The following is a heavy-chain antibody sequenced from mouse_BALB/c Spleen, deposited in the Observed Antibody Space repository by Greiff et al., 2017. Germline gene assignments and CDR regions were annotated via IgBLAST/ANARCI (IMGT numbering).Heavy chain of an antibody. CDR1: GYTFTSYY. J-gene: IGHJ1*01. Sequence: QVQLKQPGAELVKPGASVKLSCKASGYTFTSYYMYWVKQRPGQGLEWIGGINPSNGGTNFNEKFKSKATLTVDKSSSTAYMQLSSLTSEDSAVYYCTRSFPRGYFDVWGAGTTVTVSS. CDR2: INPSNGGT. V-gene: IGHV1S81*02. CDR3: TRSFPRGYFDV.